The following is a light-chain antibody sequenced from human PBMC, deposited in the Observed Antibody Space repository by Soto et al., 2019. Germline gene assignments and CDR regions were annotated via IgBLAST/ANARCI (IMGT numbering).Light chain of an antibody. Sequence: EIVMTQSPDTLSVSPGERATLSCRASQSVSSNLAWYQQKPGQAPRLLIYGASTRATGIPARFSGSGSGTEFTLTISSLQSEDFAVYYCQHYNNWSTFGQGTRLEXK. J-gene: IGKJ5*01. CDR2: GAS. CDR1: QSVSSN. V-gene: IGKV3-15*01. CDR3: QHYNNWST.